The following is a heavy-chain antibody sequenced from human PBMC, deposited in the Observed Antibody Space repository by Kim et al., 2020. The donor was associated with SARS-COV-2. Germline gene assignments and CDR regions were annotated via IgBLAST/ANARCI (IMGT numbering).Heavy chain of an antibody. CDR2: INNNGYST. CDR3: AKDWPRALAGDS. J-gene: IGHJ4*02. D-gene: IGHD6-19*01. Sequence: GGSLRLSCSASGFTFSSYAMHWVRQAPGKGLEYVSAINNNGYSTFYADSVKGRFTISRDNPKNTVDLQMSSLKVEDTAVYYCAKDWPRALAGDSWGQGTLVTVSS. CDR1: GFTFSSYA. V-gene: IGHV3-64D*06.